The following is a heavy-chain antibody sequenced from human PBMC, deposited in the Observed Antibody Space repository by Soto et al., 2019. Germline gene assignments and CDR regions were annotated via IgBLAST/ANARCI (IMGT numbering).Heavy chain of an antibody. J-gene: IGHJ4*02. Sequence: VGSLRLSCAVSGFSFSSYAVTWVRQAPGKGLEWVSGISGSGDTTYYADSVKGRFTISRDNSKNTLFLQMNSLRAEDTAVYYCARSFSTFGVGPVDYWGQGTLVTVSS. V-gene: IGHV3-23*01. CDR3: ARSFSTFGVGPVDY. D-gene: IGHD3-3*01. CDR1: GFSFSSYA. CDR2: ISGSGDTT.